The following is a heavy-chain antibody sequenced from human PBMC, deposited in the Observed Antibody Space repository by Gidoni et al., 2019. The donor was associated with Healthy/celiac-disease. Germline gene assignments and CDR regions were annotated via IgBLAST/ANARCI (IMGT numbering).Heavy chain of an antibody. Sequence: EVQLVESGGGLVKPGGSRRLSWAASGVTFSNAWMSWVRQAPGKGLEWFGRIKSKTDGGTTDYAAPVKGRFTISRDDSKNTLYLQMNSLKTEDTAVYYCTTELRIFGVVTVPNFDYWGQGTLVTVSS. V-gene: IGHV3-15*01. CDR2: IKSKTDGGTT. J-gene: IGHJ4*02. CDR3: TTELRIFGVVTVPNFDY. CDR1: GVTFSNAW. D-gene: IGHD3-3*01.